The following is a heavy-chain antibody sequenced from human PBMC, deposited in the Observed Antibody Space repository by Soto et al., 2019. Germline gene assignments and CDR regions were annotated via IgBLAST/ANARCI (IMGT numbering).Heavy chain of an antibody. CDR3: ARVHDFWSGPYDY. J-gene: IGHJ4*02. Sequence: ALLNLYRKTSGYTFTKFGVTWVRLAPGQGLEWMGWISAYTDTPNYAQKFQGRVTMTIDTSTSTAYMDLRSLTSDDTAVYYYARVHDFWSGPYDYWGQGPLVSVSS. CDR1: GYTFTKFG. CDR2: ISAYTDTP. V-gene: IGHV1-18*01. D-gene: IGHD3-3*01.